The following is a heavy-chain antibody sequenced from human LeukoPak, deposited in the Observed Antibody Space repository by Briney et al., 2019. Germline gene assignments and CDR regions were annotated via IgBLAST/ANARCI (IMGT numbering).Heavy chain of an antibody. CDR1: GGSISSGDYY. D-gene: IGHD2-2*02. V-gene: IGHV4-30-4*08. Sequence: PSQTLSLTCTVSGGSISSGDYYWSWIRQPPGKGLEWIGYIYYSGSTYYNPSLKSRVTISVDTSKNQFSLKLSSVTAADTAVYYCARDDCSTSCYTGAFDIWGQGTMVTVSS. CDR3: ARDDCSTSCYTGAFDI. J-gene: IGHJ3*02. CDR2: IYYSGST.